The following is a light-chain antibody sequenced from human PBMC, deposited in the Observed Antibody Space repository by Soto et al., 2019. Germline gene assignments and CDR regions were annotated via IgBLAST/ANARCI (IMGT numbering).Light chain of an antibody. CDR2: KAS. J-gene: IGKJ1*01. CDR1: QSISSS. CDR3: QQYNSYWT. Sequence: DIQMTQSPSTLSASVGDRVTITCRASQSISSSLAWYQQKPGKAPKLLIYKASSLESGVPSRFSGSGSGTEFTIIISSVQPDDVATYYWQQYNSYWTFGQGTKVEIK. V-gene: IGKV1-5*03.